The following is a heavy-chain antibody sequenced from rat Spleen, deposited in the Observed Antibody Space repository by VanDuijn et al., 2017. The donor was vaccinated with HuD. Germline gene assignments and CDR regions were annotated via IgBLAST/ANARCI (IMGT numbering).Heavy chain of an antibody. CDR2: ISYDGSST. Sequence: EVQLVESGGGLVQPGRSMKLSCAASGFTFSNYDMAWVRQAPTKGLEWVASISYDGSSTYYRDSVKGRFTISRDNAISTLYLEMNSLRSEDTATYYCTKEIHIMGYWYFDFWGPGTMVIVSS. D-gene: IGHD1-9*01. CDR3: TKEIHIMGYWYFDF. V-gene: IGHV5-20*01. J-gene: IGHJ1*01. CDR1: GFTFSNYD.